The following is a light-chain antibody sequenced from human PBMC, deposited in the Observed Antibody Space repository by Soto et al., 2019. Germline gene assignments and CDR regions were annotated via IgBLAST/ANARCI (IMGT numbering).Light chain of an antibody. CDR1: DDIINS. V-gene: IGKV1-33*01. Sequence: DIQVTQSPSSLSASVGDRVTITCQASDDIINSLNWYQQKPGKAPKLLIHDASILQTGVPSRFSGGGSGTDFTFTITSLQPEDSATYYCQQYDILPITFGGGTKVEIK. J-gene: IGKJ4*01. CDR3: QQYDILPIT. CDR2: DAS.